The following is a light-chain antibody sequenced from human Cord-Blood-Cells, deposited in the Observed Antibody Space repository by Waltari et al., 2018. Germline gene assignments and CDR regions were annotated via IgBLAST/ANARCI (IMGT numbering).Light chain of an antibody. V-gene: IGKV3-11*01. CDR3: QQRSNWLT. CDR1: QSVSSY. J-gene: IGKJ4*01. Sequence: IVLTQSPATLSLSPGERATLSCRASQSVSSYLAWYQQKPGQAPRLLIYDASNWATGIPARFSGSGSGTDFTRTISSLEPEDFAVYYCQQRSNWLTFGGGTKVEIK. CDR2: DAS.